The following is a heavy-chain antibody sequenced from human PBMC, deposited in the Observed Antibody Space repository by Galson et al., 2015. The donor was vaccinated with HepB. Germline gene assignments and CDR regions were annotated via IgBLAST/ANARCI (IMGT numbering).Heavy chain of an antibody. CDR2: IKSKSDGGTT. D-gene: IGHD1-1*01. J-gene: IGHJ4*02. Sequence: SLRLSCAAPGFSFTNAWMNWVRQAPGKGLEWVGLIKSKSDGGTTHYAVPVKGRFTISRDESKNTLYLEMNNLNSEDTAVYYCATRKITPTGAGDYWGQGTLATVSS. CDR1: GFSFTNAW. V-gene: IGHV3-15*07. CDR3: ATRKITPTGAGDY.